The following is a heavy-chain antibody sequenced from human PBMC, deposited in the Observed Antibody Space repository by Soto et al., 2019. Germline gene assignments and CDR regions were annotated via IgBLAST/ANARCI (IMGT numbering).Heavy chain of an antibody. J-gene: IGHJ6*02. CDR1: GGSISSGGYY. V-gene: IGHV4-31*03. Sequence: SETLSLTCTVSGGSISSGGYYWSWIRQHPGKGLEWIGYIYYSGSTYYNPSLKSRVTISVDTSENQFSLKLSSVTAADTAVYYCARTKFIQWPEAYGMDVWGQGTTVTVSS. CDR3: ARTKFIQWPEAYGMDV. CDR2: IYYSGST. D-gene: IGHD6-19*01.